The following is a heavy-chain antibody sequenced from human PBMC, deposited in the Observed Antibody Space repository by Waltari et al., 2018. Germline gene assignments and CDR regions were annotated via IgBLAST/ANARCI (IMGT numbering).Heavy chain of an antibody. CDR1: GFTFSSYG. CDR2: IWYEGSNK. D-gene: IGHD1-26*01. CDR3: ARDSGGSYEAGGFDY. V-gene: IGHV3-33*01. Sequence: QVQLVESGGGVVQPGRSLRLSCAASGFTFSSYGMHWVRQAPGKGLEWVAGIWYEGSNKYYADSVKGRFTISRDNSKNTLYLQMNSLRAEDTAVYYCARDSGGSYEAGGFDYWGQGTLVTVSS. J-gene: IGHJ4*02.